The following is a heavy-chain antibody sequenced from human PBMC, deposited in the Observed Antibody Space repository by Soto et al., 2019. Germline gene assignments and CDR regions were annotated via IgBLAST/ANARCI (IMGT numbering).Heavy chain of an antibody. CDR1: GGTFSSYA. V-gene: IGHV1-69*13. D-gene: IGHD3-22*01. CDR3: ARDYYDGSGYYYRWFDP. Sequence: XSVKVSCKASGGTFSSYASSWVRQAPGQGLEWMGGIIPIFGTANYAQKFQGRVTITADASTSTAYMELSSLRSEDTAVYYCARDYYDGSGYYYRWFDPWGQGTLVPVSS. CDR2: IIPIFGTA. J-gene: IGHJ5*02.